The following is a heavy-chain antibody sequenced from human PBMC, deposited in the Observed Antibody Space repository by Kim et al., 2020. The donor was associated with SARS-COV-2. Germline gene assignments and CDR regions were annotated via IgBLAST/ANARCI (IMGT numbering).Heavy chain of an antibody. D-gene: IGHD4-17*01. V-gene: IGHV3-33*06. CDR1: GFTFNNYG. Sequence: GGSLRLSCAASGFTFNNYGMHWVRQAPGKGLEWVAVIRYDGSKKYYADSVKGRFTISRDNSKNTLYLQMNSLRAEDTAVYYCAKYQVTTDYYYAMDVWGQETTVTLS. CDR2: IRYDGSKK. CDR3: AKYQVTTDYYYAMDV. J-gene: IGHJ6*02.